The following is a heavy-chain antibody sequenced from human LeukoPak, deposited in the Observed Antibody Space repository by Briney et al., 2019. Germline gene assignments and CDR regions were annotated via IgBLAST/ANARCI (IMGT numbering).Heavy chain of an antibody. V-gene: IGHV3-53*01. CDR1: GFTVSRNY. CDR3: ARDRYGDYDAFDI. Sequence: PGGSLRLSCAASGFTVSRNYMSWVRQAPGKGLEWVSVLYSDGSTYHADSVKGRFTISRDNSKNTLYLQMNSLRAEDTAVYYCARDRYGDYDAFDIWGQGTMVTVSS. CDR2: LYSDGST. J-gene: IGHJ3*02. D-gene: IGHD4-17*01.